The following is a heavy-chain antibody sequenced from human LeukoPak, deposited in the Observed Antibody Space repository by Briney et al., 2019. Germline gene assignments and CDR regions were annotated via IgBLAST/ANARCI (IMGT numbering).Heavy chain of an antibody. Sequence: GGSLRLSCPASGFTFSSYTMHWVRQAPGKGLEGVALISYDGSNKYYADSVKGRFTISRDTSKNTLYLQMNSLRAEDTAVYYCARDQGTIFGVVINLYDYWGQGTLVTVSS. CDR3: ARDQGTIFGVVINLYDY. J-gene: IGHJ4*02. CDR2: ISYDGSNK. CDR1: GFTFSSYT. V-gene: IGHV3-30*04. D-gene: IGHD3-3*01.